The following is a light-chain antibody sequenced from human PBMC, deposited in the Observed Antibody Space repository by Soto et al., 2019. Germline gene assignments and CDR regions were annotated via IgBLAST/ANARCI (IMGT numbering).Light chain of an antibody. CDR3: CSYAGGTV. CDR2: EGS. J-gene: IGLJ2*01. V-gene: IGLV2-23*01. CDR1: SSDVGSYNL. Sequence: QSALTQPDSVSGYPGQSITISCTGTSSDVGSYNLVSWYQQHPGKAPKLMIYEGSKRPSGVSNRFSGSKSGNTASLTISGLQAEDEADYYCCSYAGGTVFGGGTKLTVL.